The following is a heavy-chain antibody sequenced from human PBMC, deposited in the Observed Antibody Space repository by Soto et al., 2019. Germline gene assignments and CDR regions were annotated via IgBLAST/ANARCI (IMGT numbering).Heavy chain of an antibody. CDR1: GFTFSSYD. CDR2: ISYDGSNK. CDR3: ARGIGVVAATNYYYYGMDV. V-gene: IGHV3-30-3*01. J-gene: IGHJ6*02. D-gene: IGHD2-15*01. Sequence: GGSLRLSCAASGFTFSSYDMHWVRQATGKGLEWVAVISYDGSNKYYADSVKGRFTISRDNSKNTLYLQMNSLRAEDTAVYYCARGIGVVAATNYYYYGMDVWGQGTTVTVSS.